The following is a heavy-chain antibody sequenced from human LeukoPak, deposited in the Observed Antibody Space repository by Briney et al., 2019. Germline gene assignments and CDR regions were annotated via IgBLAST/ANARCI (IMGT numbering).Heavy chain of an antibody. CDR2: IYYSGST. J-gene: IGHJ6*02. CDR1: GGSISSYY. CDR3: ARDQLVVITTRIVYYYGMDV. Sequence: SETLSLTCTVSGGSISSYYWSWLRQPPGKGLEWIGYIYYSGSTNYNPSLKSRVTISVDTSKNQFSLKLSSVTAADTAVYYCARDQLVVITTRIVYYYGMDVWGQGTTVTVSS. D-gene: IGHD3-22*01. V-gene: IGHV4-59*01.